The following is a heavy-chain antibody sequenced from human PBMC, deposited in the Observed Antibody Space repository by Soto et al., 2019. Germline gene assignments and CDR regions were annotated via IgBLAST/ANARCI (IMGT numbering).Heavy chain of an antibody. CDR3: ARVGIILPGNDY. CDR2: FDPEDGET. J-gene: IGHJ4*02. D-gene: IGHD3-3*01. V-gene: IGHV1-24*01. CDR1: GYTLTELS. Sequence: ASVKVSCKVSGYTLTELSMHWVRQAPGKGLEWMGGFDPEDGETIYAQKFQGRVTMTEDTSTDTAYMELSSLRSEDTAVYYCARVGIILPGNDYWGQETLVTASS.